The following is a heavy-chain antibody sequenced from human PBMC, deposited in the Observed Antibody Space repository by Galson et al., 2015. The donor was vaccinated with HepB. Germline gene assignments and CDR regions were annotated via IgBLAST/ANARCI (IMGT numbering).Heavy chain of an antibody. V-gene: IGHV1-18*01. CDR3: ARLGRGPMGFEWFDP. J-gene: IGHJ5*02. Sequence: SVKVSCKASGYTFTSYGISWVRQAPGQGLEWMGWISAYNGNTNYAQKLQGRVTMTTDTSTSTAYMELRSLRSDDTAVYYCARLGRGPMGFEWFDPWGQGTLVTVSS. D-gene: IGHD3-10*01. CDR2: ISAYNGNT. CDR1: GYTFTSYG.